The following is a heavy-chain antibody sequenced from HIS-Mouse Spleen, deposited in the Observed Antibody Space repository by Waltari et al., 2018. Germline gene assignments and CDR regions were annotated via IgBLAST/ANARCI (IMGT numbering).Heavy chain of an antibody. Sequence: QLQLQESGPGLVKPSETLSLTCTVSGGSISSSSYYWGWIRQPPGKGLEWIGRIYYSGSTYYNPSLKGRVTRSVDTSKNQFSLKLSSVTAADTAVYYCAREIPYSSSWYDWYFDLWGRGTLVTVSS. D-gene: IGHD6-13*01. CDR1: GGSISSSSYY. CDR2: IYYSGST. V-gene: IGHV4-39*07. CDR3: AREIPYSSSWYDWYFDL. J-gene: IGHJ2*01.